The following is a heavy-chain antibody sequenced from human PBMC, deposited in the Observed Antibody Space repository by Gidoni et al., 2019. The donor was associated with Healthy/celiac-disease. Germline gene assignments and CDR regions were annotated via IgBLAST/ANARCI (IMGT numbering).Heavy chain of an antibody. Sequence: QVQLVESGGGVVQPGRSLRLSCAASGFPFSSYAMHWVRQAQGKGLEWVAVISYDGSNKYYADSVKGRFTISRDNSKNTLYLQMNSLRAEDTAVYYCARAPIQLWLRVDYWGQGTLVTVSS. J-gene: IGHJ4*02. D-gene: IGHD5-18*01. CDR3: ARAPIQLWLRVDY. CDR1: GFPFSSYA. CDR2: ISYDGSNK. V-gene: IGHV3-30-3*01.